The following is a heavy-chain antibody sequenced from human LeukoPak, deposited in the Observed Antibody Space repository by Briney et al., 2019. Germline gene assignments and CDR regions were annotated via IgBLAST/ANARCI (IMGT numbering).Heavy chain of an antibody. CDR3: ARSGSGWHKGKYYYYGMDV. Sequence: SETLSLTCTVSGGSISSYYWSWIRQPPGKGLEWIGYIYYSGSTNYNPSLKSRVTISVDMSKNQFSLKLSSVTAADTAVYYCARSGSGWHKGKYYYYGMDVWGQGTTVTVSS. D-gene: IGHD6-19*01. J-gene: IGHJ6*02. V-gene: IGHV4-59*01. CDR1: GGSISSYY. CDR2: IYYSGST.